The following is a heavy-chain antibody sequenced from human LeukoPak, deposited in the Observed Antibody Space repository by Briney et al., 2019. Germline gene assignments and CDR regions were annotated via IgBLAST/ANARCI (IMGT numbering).Heavy chain of an antibody. CDR3: ARVRRHGYYFDY. Sequence: ASVKVSCKASGYTFTGYYMHWVRQAPGQGLEWMGWVNPNSGGTNYAQKFQGRVTMTRDTSISTAYMELSRLRSDDTAVYYCARVRRHGYYFDYWGQGTLVTVSS. CDR1: GYTFTGYY. CDR2: VNPNSGGT. D-gene: IGHD3-10*01. V-gene: IGHV1-2*02. J-gene: IGHJ4*02.